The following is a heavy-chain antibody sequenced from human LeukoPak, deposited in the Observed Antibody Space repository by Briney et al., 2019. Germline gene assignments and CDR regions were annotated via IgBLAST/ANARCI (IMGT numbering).Heavy chain of an antibody. V-gene: IGHV1-18*01. CDR3: ARDFLNSGWDFDY. CDR2: ISAYKGNT. Sequence: GSSVKVSCKASGGTFSSYAISWVRQAPGQGLEWMGWISAYKGNTKYAQKFQGRVTMTTDTSTRTGYMEVRSLRSDDTAVYYCARDFLNSGWDFDYWGQGTLVTVSS. J-gene: IGHJ4*02. CDR1: GGTFSSYA. D-gene: IGHD6-19*01.